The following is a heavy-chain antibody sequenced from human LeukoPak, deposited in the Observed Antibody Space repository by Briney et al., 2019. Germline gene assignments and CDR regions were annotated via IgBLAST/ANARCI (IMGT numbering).Heavy chain of an antibody. D-gene: IGHD5-24*01. CDR3: GRYGLSGNGYTSYFYYGMDL. J-gene: IGHJ6*02. CDR1: GYSFSKYW. V-gene: IGHV5-51*01. Sequence: GESLKISCKGSGYSFSKYWIGWVRQTPGKGLEWMGFIYSDESLIRYSPSFEGQVTISADNSINTAYLQWNSLKASDTAMYYCGRYGLSGNGYTSYFYYGMDLWGQGTAVTVSS. CDR2: IYSDESLI.